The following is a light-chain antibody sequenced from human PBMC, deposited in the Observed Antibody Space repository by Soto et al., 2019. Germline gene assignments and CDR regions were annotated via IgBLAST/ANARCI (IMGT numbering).Light chain of an antibody. Sequence: EMVMTQSPATLSVSPGERATLSCRASQSVTINLAWYQQKPGQAPRLLIYGAYTRATGIPVRFSGSGSGTEFTLTISSLQSEDFAVYYCQQYAKWPFAFGPGTKVDIK. CDR1: QSVTIN. CDR2: GAY. CDR3: QQYAKWPFA. J-gene: IGKJ3*01. V-gene: IGKV3-15*01.